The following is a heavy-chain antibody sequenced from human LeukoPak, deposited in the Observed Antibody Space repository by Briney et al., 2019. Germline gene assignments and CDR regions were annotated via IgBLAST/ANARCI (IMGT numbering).Heavy chain of an antibody. J-gene: IGHJ5*02. CDR1: GYTFTSYY. D-gene: IGHD1-14*01. CDR2: INPSGGST. CDR3: ARLKSHRNRLADP. Sequence: GASVKVCCKASGYTFTSYYMHWVRQAPGQGLEWMGIINPSGGSTSYAQKFQGRVTMTRDMSTSTVYMELSSLRSEDTAVYYCARLKSHRNRLADPWGQGTLVTVSS. V-gene: IGHV1-46*01.